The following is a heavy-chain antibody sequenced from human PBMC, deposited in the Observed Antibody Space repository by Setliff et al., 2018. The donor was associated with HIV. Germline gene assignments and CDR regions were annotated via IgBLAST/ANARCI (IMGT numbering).Heavy chain of an antibody. D-gene: IGHD3-10*01. Sequence: ASVKVSCKASGYTFTSYNINWVRQATGQGLEWVQQATGQGLEWMGWMNPNSGNTDYAQKFQGRVTITRNTSISTAYMELSSLRSEDTAVYYCARVRLSMVRGPFDAFDIWGQGAMVTVSS. J-gene: IGHJ3*02. V-gene: IGHV1-8*03. CDR3: ARVRLSMVRGPFDAFDI. CDR2: MNPNSGNT. CDR1: GYTFTSYN.